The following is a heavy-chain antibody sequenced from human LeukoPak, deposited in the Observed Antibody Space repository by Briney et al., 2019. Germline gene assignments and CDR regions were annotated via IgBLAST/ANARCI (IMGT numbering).Heavy chain of an antibody. D-gene: IGHD2-2*01. CDR3: ARYPRCSSTSCDLHYYYYMDV. J-gene: IGHJ6*03. V-gene: IGHV3-33*01. CDR1: GFTFSSYG. CDR2: IWYDGSNK. Sequence: PGGSLRLSCAASGFTFSSYGMHWVRQAPGKGLEWAAVIWYDGSNKYYADSVKGRFTISRDNSKNTLYLQMNSLRAEDTAVYYCARYPRCSSTSCDLHYYYYMDVWGKGTTVTVSS.